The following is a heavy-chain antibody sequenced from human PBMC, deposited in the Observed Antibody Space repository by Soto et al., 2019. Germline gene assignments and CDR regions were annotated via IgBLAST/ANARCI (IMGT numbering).Heavy chain of an antibody. Sequence: QVHLVQSGAEVKKPGASVKVTCKASAYTFTSYGISWVRQAPGQGLEWVGWISAYNGNSNYAQKYEGRVTMTTDTSTSTAYMELSSLRSDDTAVYYCARIADCSTTSCSFPSRFHVRGYYYYYGLDVWSQGTTVTVSS. D-gene: IGHD2-2*01. CDR3: ARIADCSTTSCSFPSRFHVRGYYYYYGLDV. J-gene: IGHJ6*02. CDR1: AYTFTSYG. V-gene: IGHV1-18*04. CDR2: ISAYNGNS.